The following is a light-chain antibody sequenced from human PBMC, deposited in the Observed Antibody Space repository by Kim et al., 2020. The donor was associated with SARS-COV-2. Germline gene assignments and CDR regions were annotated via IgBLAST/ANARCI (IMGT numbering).Light chain of an antibody. J-gene: IGLJ3*02. Sequence: GQSSTIPSSGTTRDVCNFNLVSQYQQRPGKAPQLIIDEGSKRPAGVCNRFSGSRSDATAALTVSGLQAEDEYHYLCCSYVETDTVFGGGTQLTVL. CDR2: EGS. CDR3: CSYVETDTV. V-gene: IGLV2-23*01. CDR1: TRDVCNFNL.